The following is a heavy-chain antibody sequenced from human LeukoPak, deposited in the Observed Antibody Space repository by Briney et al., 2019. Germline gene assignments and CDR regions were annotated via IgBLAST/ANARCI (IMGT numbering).Heavy chain of an antibody. CDR3: ARDEGGYVWGSYRPRDDAFDI. CDR2: ISSSGSSI. J-gene: IGHJ3*02. D-gene: IGHD3-16*02. CDR1: GFTFSDYY. Sequence: GGSLRLSCAASGFTFSDYYMSWIRQAPGKGLEWVSYISSSGSSIYYADSVKGRFTISRDNAKNSLYLQMNSLRAEDTAVYYCARDEGGYVWGSYRPRDDAFDILGQGTMVTVSS. V-gene: IGHV3-11*04.